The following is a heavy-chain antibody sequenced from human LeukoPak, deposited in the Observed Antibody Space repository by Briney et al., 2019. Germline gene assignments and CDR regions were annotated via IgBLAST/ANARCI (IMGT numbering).Heavy chain of an antibody. CDR3: AKDGGAAGTFDY. V-gene: IGHV3-30*18. CDR1: GFIFSSYD. CDR2: ISSDGKSN. D-gene: IGHD6-13*01. Sequence: GRSLRLSCAASGFIFSSYDMQWVRQATGRGLEWVAVISSDGKSNLYANSVRGRFTLSTDNSKNTVYLQVNTLKGEDTAVYYCAKDGGAAGTFDYWGQGTLVTVSS. J-gene: IGHJ4*02.